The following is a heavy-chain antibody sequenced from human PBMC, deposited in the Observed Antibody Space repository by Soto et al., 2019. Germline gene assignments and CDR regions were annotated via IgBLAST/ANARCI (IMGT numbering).Heavy chain of an antibody. Sequence: GASVKVSCKASGYTFTSYGISWVRQAPGQGLEWMGWISAYNGNTNYAQKLQGRVTMTTDTSTSTAYMELRSLRSDDTAVYYCARESYSSSWYPTGDYYYGMDVWGQGTTVTVSS. CDR1: GYTFTSYG. D-gene: IGHD6-13*01. CDR2: ISAYNGNT. CDR3: ARESYSSSWYPTGDYYYGMDV. V-gene: IGHV1-18*01. J-gene: IGHJ6*02.